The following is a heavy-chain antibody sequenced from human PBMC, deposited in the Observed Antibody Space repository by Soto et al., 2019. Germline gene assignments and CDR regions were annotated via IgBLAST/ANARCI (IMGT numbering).Heavy chain of an antibody. CDR2: INAGNGNT. Sequence: QVQLVQSGAEEKKPGASVKVSCKASGYTFTSYAMHWVRQAPGQRLEWMGWINAGNGNTKHSQKLQGRVTITTDTSASTAYMELSSLRSEATAVSYCARDVAAADYWGQGTLVTVSS. J-gene: IGHJ4*02. V-gene: IGHV1-3*05. D-gene: IGHD6-13*01. CDR1: GYTFTSYA. CDR3: ARDVAAADY.